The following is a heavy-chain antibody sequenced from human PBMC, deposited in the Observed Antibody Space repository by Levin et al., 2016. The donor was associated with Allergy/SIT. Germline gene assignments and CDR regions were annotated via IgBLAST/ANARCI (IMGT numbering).Heavy chain of an antibody. V-gene: IGHV3-23*01. CDR3: VYDVNWFPGD. D-gene: IGHD3-9*01. Sequence: GESLKISCAASGFTFSTFSMIWVRQAPGKGLEWVSVITGDGVTTFYADSVKGRFTISRDNSKNMLYLQMSSLRVEDTAIYYCVYDVNWFPGDWGQGTLVTVSS. CDR1: GFTFSTFS. J-gene: IGHJ4*02. CDR2: ITGDGVTT.